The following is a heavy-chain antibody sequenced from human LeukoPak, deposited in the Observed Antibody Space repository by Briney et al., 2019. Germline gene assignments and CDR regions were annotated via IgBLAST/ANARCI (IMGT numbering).Heavy chain of an antibody. CDR1: GFTFSTYS. J-gene: IGHJ4*02. CDR2: IGSDSSTI. Sequence: PGGSLRLSCAASGFTFSTYSMNWVRQAPGKGLEWLSYIGSDSSTIYYADSVKGRFTISRDNAKNSLYLQMNSLRAEDTAVYYCARVGVSCSSTSCYVFDYWGQGTLVTVSS. CDR3: ARVGVSCSSTSCYVFDY. D-gene: IGHD2-2*01. V-gene: IGHV3-48*01.